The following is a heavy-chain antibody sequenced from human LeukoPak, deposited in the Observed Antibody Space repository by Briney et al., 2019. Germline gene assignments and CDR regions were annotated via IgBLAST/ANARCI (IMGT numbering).Heavy chain of an antibody. CDR3: GNYQGGYDR. J-gene: IGHJ4*02. Sequence: GRSLRLSCAASGFTFSSYAMHWVRQAPGKGLEWVAVISYDGSNKYYADSVKGRFTISRDNSKNTPYLQMNSLRAEDTAVYYCGNYQGGYDRWGQGNMVTVSS. CDR1: GFTFSSYA. D-gene: IGHD5-12*01. V-gene: IGHV3-30*04. CDR2: ISYDGSNK.